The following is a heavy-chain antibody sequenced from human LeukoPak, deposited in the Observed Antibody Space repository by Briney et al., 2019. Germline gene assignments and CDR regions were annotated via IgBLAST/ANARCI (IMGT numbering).Heavy chain of an antibody. Sequence: GGSLRLSCAASGFTVSSNYMSWVRQAPGKGLEWVSDISGSGLSTYYADSVKGRFSISRDNSKNTLYLQMNSLRDEDTAVYYCAKVYSSPYYCDYWGQGTLVTVSS. D-gene: IGHD6-6*01. CDR3: AKVYSSPYYCDY. CDR1: GFTVSSNY. V-gene: IGHV3-23*01. J-gene: IGHJ4*02. CDR2: ISGSGLST.